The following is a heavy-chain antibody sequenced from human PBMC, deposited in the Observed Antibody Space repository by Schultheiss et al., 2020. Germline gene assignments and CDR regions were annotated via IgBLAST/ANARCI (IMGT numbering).Heavy chain of an antibody. CDR2: IKSKTDGGTT. Sequence: GESLKISCAASGFTFSNAWMNWVRQAPGKGLEWVGRIKSKTDGGTTDYAAPVKGRFTISRDDSKNTLYLQMNSLKTEDTAVYYCTTIQYYYDRETDYWGQGTLVTVS. V-gene: IGHV3-15*07. CDR1: GFTFSNAW. D-gene: IGHD3-22*01. J-gene: IGHJ4*02. CDR3: TTIQYYYDRETDY.